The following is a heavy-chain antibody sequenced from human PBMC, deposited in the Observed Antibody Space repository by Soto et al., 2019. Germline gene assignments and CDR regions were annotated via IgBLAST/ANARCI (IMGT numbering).Heavy chain of an antibody. CDR3: ARGGGYYYYYYGMDV. CDR2: ISAYNGNT. J-gene: IGHJ6*02. Sequence: ASVKVSCKASGYTFTSYGIIWVRQAPGQGLEWMGWISAYNGNTNYPQKLQGRVTMTTDTSTSTAYMELRSLRSDDTAVYYCARGGGYYYYYYGMDVWGQGTTVTVSS. V-gene: IGHV1-18*04. D-gene: IGHD2-15*01. CDR1: GYTFTSYG.